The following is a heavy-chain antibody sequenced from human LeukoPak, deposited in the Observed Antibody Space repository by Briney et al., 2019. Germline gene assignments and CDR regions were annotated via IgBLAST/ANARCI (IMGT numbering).Heavy chain of an antibody. CDR1: GYTFTGYY. J-gene: IGHJ3*02. D-gene: IGHD5-18*01. Sequence: ASVKASCKASGYTFTGYYMHCVRQAPGQGLEWMGWINPNSGGTNYAQKFQGRVTMTMDTSISTAYMELSRLRSDDTAVYYCARAIIQLWPRGRVDAFDIWGQGTMVSVSS. CDR2: INPNSGGT. CDR3: ARAIIQLWPRGRVDAFDI. V-gene: IGHV1-2*02.